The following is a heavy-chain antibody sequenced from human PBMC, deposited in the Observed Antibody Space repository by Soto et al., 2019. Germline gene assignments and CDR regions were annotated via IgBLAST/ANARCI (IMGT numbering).Heavy chain of an antibody. CDR3: ARPYSGGPNDPFDV. D-gene: IGHD1-26*01. CDR2: IYPGDSHA. J-gene: IGHJ3*01. V-gene: IGHV5-51*01. Sequence: KVSCKASGYTFTGYYMHWVRQAPGQGLEWMGIIYPGDSHAIYSPSFQGQVTMSADKSISTAYLQWSSLKASDTAMYYCARPYSGGPNDPFDVWGQGTMVTVSS. CDR1: GYTFTGYY.